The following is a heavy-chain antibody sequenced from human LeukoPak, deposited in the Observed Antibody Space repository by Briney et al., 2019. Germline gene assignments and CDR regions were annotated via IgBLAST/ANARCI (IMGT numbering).Heavy chain of an antibody. CDR3: ASRGIAAATQYFDY. V-gene: IGHV1-2*06. D-gene: IGHD6-13*01. J-gene: IGHJ4*02. CDR1: GYTFTGYY. CDR2: INPNSGGT. Sequence: ASVKVSCTASGYTFTGYYMHWVRQAPGQGLEWMGRINPNSGGTNYAQKFQGRVTMTRDTSISTAYMELSRLRSDDTAVYYCASRGIAAATQYFDYWGQGTLVTVSS.